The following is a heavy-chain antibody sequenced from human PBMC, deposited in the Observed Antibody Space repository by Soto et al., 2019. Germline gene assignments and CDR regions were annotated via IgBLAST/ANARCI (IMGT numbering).Heavy chain of an antibody. V-gene: IGHV1-2*04. CDR1: GYTFTGYY. Sequence: ASVKVSCKASGYTFTGYYMHWVRQAPGQGLEWMGWINPNSGGTNYAQKFQGWVTMTRDTSISTAYMELSRLRSDDTAVYYCARNYYGSGRPYYYYGMDVWGQGTTVTVSS. J-gene: IGHJ6*02. CDR3: ARNYYGSGRPYYYYGMDV. D-gene: IGHD3-10*01. CDR2: INPNSGGT.